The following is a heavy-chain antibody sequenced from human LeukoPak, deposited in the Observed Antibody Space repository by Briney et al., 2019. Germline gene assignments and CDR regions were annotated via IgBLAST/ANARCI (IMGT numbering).Heavy chain of an antibody. CDR3: ARSIRFFKPQAPWDFDL. V-gene: IGHV1-69*13. J-gene: IGHJ2*01. CDR1: GGTFSSYA. CDR2: IIPIFGTA. Sequence: ASVKVSCKASGGTFSSYAISWVRQAPGQGLEWMGGIIPIFGTANYAQKFQGRVTITADESTSTAYMELSSLRSEDAAVHYCARSIRFFKPQAPWDFDLWGRGTLVTVSS. D-gene: IGHD3-3*01.